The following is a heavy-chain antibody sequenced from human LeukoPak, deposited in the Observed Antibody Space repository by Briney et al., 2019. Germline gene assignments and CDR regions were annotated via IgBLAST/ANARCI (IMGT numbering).Heavy chain of an antibody. CDR2: INHSGST. V-gene: IGHV4-4*02. D-gene: IGHD3-22*01. Sequence: PSETLSLTCAVSGGSISSSNWWSWVRQPPGKGLEWIGEINHSGSTNYNPSLKSRVTISVDTSKNQFSLKLSSVTAADTAVYYCARLRMYYYDSSGYRPFDYWGQGTLVTVSS. CDR3: ARLRMYYYDSSGYRPFDY. J-gene: IGHJ4*02. CDR1: GGSISSSNW.